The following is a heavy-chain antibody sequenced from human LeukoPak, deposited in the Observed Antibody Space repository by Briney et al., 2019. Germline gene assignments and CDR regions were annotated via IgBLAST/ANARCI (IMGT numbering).Heavy chain of an antibody. Sequence: SETLSLTCTVSLGSISSYYWSWIRQPPAKGLEWIGYIYYSGRTNYNPSLKSRVAISVDQSTLQFSLKLTSVTAADTAVYYCGRAGYGDESDYWGQGTLVTVSS. D-gene: IGHD4-17*01. CDR2: IYYSGRT. CDR1: LGSISSYY. CDR3: GRAGYGDESDY. V-gene: IGHV4-59*01. J-gene: IGHJ4*02.